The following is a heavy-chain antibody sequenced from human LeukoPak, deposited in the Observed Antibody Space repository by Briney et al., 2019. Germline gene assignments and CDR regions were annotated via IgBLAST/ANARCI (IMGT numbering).Heavy chain of an antibody. CDR2: FYYSGST. V-gene: IGHV4-59*01. CDR3: ARGISLGIAAAGYRH. CDR1: GGSISSYY. D-gene: IGHD6-13*01. J-gene: IGHJ4*02. Sequence: SETLSLTCTVSGGSISSYYWSWIRQPLGKGLEWIGYFYYSGSTNYNPSLKSRVTISVDTSKNQFPLKLSSVTAADTAVYYCARGISLGIAAAGYRHWGQGTLVTVSS.